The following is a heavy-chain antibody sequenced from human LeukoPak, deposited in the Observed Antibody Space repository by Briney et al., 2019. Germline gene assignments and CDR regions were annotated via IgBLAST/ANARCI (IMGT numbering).Heavy chain of an antibody. D-gene: IGHD3-3*01. CDR3: ARVDFWSGSMGSFDY. CDR2: ISAYNGNT. Sequence: ASVKVSCKASGYTFTSYGISWVRQAPGQGLEWMGWISAYNGNTNYAQKLQGRVTMTTDTSTSTAYMELRSLRSDDTAVYYCARVDFWSGSMGSFDYWGQGTLVTVSS. J-gene: IGHJ4*02. V-gene: IGHV1-18*01. CDR1: GYTFTSYG.